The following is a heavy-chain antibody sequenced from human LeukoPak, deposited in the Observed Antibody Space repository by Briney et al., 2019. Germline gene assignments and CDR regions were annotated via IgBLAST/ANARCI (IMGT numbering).Heavy chain of an antibody. CDR2: IYSDGST. Sequence: GGSLRLSCAASGFTVSSTYMTWVRQAPGKGLGWVSVIYSDGSTYYADSVKGRFTVSRDNSKNTLYLQMNSLRAEDTAVYYCARGGDSGKDAFDIWGQGTVVTVPS. V-gene: IGHV3-53*01. J-gene: IGHJ3*02. CDR1: GFTVSSTY. D-gene: IGHD1-26*01. CDR3: ARGGDSGKDAFDI.